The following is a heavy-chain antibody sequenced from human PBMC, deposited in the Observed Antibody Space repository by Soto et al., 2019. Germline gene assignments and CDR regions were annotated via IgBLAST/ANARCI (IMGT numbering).Heavy chain of an antibody. J-gene: IGHJ6*02. D-gene: IGHD6-13*01. Sequence: ASVKVSCKASGYTFTGYYMHWVRQAPGQGLEWMGWINPNSGGTNYAQKFQGWVTMTRDTSISTAYMELSSLRSEDTAVYYCAAEIRSIRGAAAGRSDHYYYYGMDVWGQGTTVTVS. V-gene: IGHV1-2*04. CDR2: INPNSGGT. CDR1: GYTFTGYY. CDR3: AAEIRSIRGAAAGRSDHYYYYGMDV.